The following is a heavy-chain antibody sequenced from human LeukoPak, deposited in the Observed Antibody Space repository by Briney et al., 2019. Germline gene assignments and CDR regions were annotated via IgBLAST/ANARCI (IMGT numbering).Heavy chain of an antibody. Sequence: PGGSLRLSCSASEFSVSTYGMNWVRQAPGRGLEWVSSINTIGNKIYYGDSVKGRFTISRDNSKNTLSLQMNSLRAEDTAVYYCAKDGYEVSTLGWWTNDYSNYYFDYWGQGTLVTVSS. V-gene: IGHV3-NL1*01. CDR3: AKDGYEVSTLGWWTNDYSNYYFDY. D-gene: IGHD4-11*01. J-gene: IGHJ4*02. CDR1: EFSVSTYG. CDR2: INTIGNKI.